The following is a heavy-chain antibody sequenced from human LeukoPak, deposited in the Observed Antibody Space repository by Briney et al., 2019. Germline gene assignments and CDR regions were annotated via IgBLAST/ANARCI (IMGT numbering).Heavy chain of an antibody. CDR1: GFTFSRYW. Sequence: PGGSLRLSCAASGFTFSRYWMSWVRQAPGKGLEWVANIKQDGSEKYYVDSVKGRFTISRDNSKNTLYLQMNSLRAEDTAVYYCARDGPNWGSDAFDIWGQGTMVTVSS. J-gene: IGHJ3*02. V-gene: IGHV3-7*01. D-gene: IGHD7-27*01. CDR2: IKQDGSEK. CDR3: ARDGPNWGSDAFDI.